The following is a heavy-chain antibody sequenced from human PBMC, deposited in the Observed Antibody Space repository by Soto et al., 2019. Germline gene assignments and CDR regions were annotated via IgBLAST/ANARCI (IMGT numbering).Heavy chain of an antibody. Sequence: QLLQSGGGLVQPGGSLTLSCAASGFTFGTTDMSWVRQAPGEGLEWVSIIDGSGGITYYADSVKGRFTISRDNSRNTVYLQMNSLRGDDTALYYCVKNSGWFNTWGQGALVTVSS. D-gene: IGHD3-10*01. J-gene: IGHJ5*02. CDR2: IDGSGGIT. V-gene: IGHV3-23*01. CDR3: VKNSGWFNT. CDR1: GFTFGTTD.